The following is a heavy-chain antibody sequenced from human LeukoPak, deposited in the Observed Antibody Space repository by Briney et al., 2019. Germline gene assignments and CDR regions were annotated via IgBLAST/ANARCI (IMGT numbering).Heavy chain of an antibody. Sequence: ASVKVSCKASGYTFTSYDINWVRQATGQGLEWMGWMNPNSGNTGYAQKFQGRVTMTRNTSISTAYMELSSLRSEDTAVYYCARGGVYYYDSGSGYWGQGTLVTVSS. D-gene: IGHD3-22*01. V-gene: IGHV1-8*01. CDR3: ARGGVYYYDSGSGY. J-gene: IGHJ4*02. CDR1: GYTFTSYD. CDR2: MNPNSGNT.